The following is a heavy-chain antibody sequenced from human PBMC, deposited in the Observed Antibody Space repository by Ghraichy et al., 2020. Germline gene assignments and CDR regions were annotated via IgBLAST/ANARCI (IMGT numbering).Heavy chain of an antibody. J-gene: IGHJ5*02. CDR2: IYYSGST. Sequence: SETLSLTCTVSGGSISSYYWSWIRQPPGKGLEWIGYIYYSGSTNYNPSLKSRVTISVDTSKNQFSLKLSSVTAADTAVYYCARAGGWSSSSYWFDPWGQGTLVTVSS. CDR3: ARAGGWSSSSYWFDP. D-gene: IGHD6-6*01. V-gene: IGHV4-59*01. CDR1: GGSISSYY.